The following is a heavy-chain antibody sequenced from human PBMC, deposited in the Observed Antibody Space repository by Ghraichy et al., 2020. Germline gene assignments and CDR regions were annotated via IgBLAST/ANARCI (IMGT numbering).Heavy chain of an antibody. CDR2: INHSGST. V-gene: IGHV4-34*01. J-gene: IGHJ5*02. CDR3: ARGKEYQLLFERKKNWFDP. D-gene: IGHD2-2*01. CDR1: GGSFSGYY. Sequence: SETLSLTCAVYGGSFSGYYWSWIRQPPGKGLEWIGEINHSGSTNYNPSLKSRVTISVDTSKNQFSLKLSSVTAADTAVYYCARGKEYQLLFERKKNWFDPWGQGTLVTVSS.